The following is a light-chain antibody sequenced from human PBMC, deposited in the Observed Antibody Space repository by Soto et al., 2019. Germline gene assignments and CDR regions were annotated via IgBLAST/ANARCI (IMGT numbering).Light chain of an antibody. CDR3: ETWDTNVVV. J-gene: IGLJ2*01. Sequence: QSVLTQSSSASASLGSSVTLTCTLSSGHSTYIIAWHQQQPGKAPRYLMKLEGSGSYNKGSGTPDRFSGSSSGADRYLTISNLQFEDEADYYCETWDTNVVVFGGGTKVTVL. V-gene: IGLV4-60*02. CDR1: SGHSTYI. CDR2: LEGSGSY.